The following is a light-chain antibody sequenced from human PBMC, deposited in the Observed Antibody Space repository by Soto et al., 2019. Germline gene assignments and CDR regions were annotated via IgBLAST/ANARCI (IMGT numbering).Light chain of an antibody. V-gene: IGLV2-23*01. CDR2: EGT. CDR3: CSYAGSRTWV. J-gene: IGLJ3*02. CDR1: SSDVGGYNY. Sequence: QSVLTQPASVSGSPGQSITISCTGSSSDVGGYNYVSWYQQHPGKAPKLMIYEGTRRPSGVSDRFSGSKSGSTASLTISGLQAEDEGDYFCCSYAGSRTWVFGGGTKLTVL.